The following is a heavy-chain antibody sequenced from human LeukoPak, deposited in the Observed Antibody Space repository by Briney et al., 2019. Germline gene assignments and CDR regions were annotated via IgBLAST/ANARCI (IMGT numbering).Heavy chain of an antibody. Sequence: ASVKVSCKASGYTFTSYDINWVRQATGQGLEWMGWMNPNSGNTGYAQKLQGRVTITRNTSISTAYMELSSLRSEDTAVYYCRSYGPQGTDYWGQGTLVTVSS. J-gene: IGHJ4*02. CDR2: MNPNSGNT. CDR3: RSYGPQGTDY. V-gene: IGHV1-8*03. CDR1: GYTFTSYD. D-gene: IGHD5-18*01.